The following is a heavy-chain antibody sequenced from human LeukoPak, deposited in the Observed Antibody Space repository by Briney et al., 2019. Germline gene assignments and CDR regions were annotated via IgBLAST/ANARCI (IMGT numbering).Heavy chain of an antibody. CDR2: INPNSGGT. CDR3: ALLEDVVVVAATTSHWFDP. CDR1: GYTFTVYY. Sequence: ASVKVSCKSSGYTFTVYYMHWVRQAPGQGLEWMGWINPNSGGTNYAQKFQGRVTMTRDTSISTAYMELSRLRSDGTAVYYCALLEDVVVVAATTSHWFDPWGQGTLVTVSS. J-gene: IGHJ5*02. D-gene: IGHD2-15*01. V-gene: IGHV1-2*02.